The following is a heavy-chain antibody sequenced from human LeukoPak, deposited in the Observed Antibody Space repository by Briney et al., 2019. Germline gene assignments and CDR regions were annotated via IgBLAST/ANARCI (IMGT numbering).Heavy chain of an antibody. V-gene: IGHV3-30*04. CDR3: AREEWELPSNYAFDI. Sequence: GGSLRLSCAASGFTFSSYAMHWVRQAPGKGLEWVAVISYDGSNKYYADSVKGRFTISRDNSKNTLYLQMNSLRAEDTAVYYCAREEWELPSNYAFDIWGQGTMVTVSS. D-gene: IGHD1-26*01. CDR1: GFTFSSYA. J-gene: IGHJ3*02. CDR2: ISYDGSNK.